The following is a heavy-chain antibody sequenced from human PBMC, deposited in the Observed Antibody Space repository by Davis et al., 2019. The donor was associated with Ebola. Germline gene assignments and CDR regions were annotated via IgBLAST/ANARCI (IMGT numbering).Heavy chain of an antibody. J-gene: IGHJ6*02. CDR1: GFTFSSYA. CDR3: AREDASEWLFLLYGMDV. V-gene: IGHV3-23*01. Sequence: PGGSLRLSCAASGFTFSSYAMSWVRQAPGKGLEWVSAISGSGGSTYYADSVKGRFTISRDNSKNTLYLQMNSLRAEDTAVYYCAREDASEWLFLLYGMDVWGQGTTVTVSS. D-gene: IGHD3-3*01. CDR2: ISGSGGST.